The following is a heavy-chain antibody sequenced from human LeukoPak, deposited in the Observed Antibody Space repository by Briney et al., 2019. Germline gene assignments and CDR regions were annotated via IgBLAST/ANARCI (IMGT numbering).Heavy chain of an antibody. CDR2: IHYGGSNT. D-gene: IGHD3-3*01. V-gene: IGHV3-30*02. Sequence: PGGSLRLSCVASGFSFSDYGMHWVRQTPGKGLECVAFIHYGGSNTYYADSVKGRITISRDNAKNSLYLQMNSLRAEDTALYYCARKRFLEWKEYYMDVWGKGTTVTVSS. J-gene: IGHJ6*03. CDR1: GFSFSDYG. CDR3: ARKRFLEWKEYYMDV.